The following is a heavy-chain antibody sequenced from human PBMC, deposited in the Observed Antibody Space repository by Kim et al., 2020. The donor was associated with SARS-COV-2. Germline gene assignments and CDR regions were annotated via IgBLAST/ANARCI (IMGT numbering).Heavy chain of an antibody. CDR2: IYGNDQK. D-gene: IGHD6-19*01. CDR3: AHDSPGLYGFDV. J-gene: IGHJ6*02. V-gene: IGHV2-5*01. CDR1: EFSLTTGGVG. Sequence: SGPTLVNPPQTLTLTCVFSEFSLTTGGVGVAWVRQPPGKALEWLALIYGNDQKWYSPSLKRRLTIAKDASNNQVVLTLTNMRPVDAGTYYCAHDSPGLYGFDVWGQGTTVTVSS.